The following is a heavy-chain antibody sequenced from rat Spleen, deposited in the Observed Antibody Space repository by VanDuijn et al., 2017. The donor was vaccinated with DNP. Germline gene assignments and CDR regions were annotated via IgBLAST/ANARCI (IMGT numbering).Heavy chain of an antibody. Sequence: EVQLQESGPGLVNPSQSLSLTCSVTGYSISSNYWGWVRKFPGNNMEWMGYISYSGYTRYNPSLKSRISITRDTSENQFFLHLNSVITEDTATCYCATDLDGTYYYEADYWGQGVMVTVSS. CDR3: ATDLDGTYYYEADY. CDR2: ISYSGYT. J-gene: IGHJ2*01. V-gene: IGHV3-1*01. D-gene: IGHD1-12*02. CDR1: GYSISSNY.